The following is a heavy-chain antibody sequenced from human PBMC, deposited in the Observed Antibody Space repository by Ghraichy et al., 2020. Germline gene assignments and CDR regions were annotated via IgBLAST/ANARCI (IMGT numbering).Heavy chain of an antibody. CDR1: GFIFKNYA. Sequence: GGSLRLSCTASGFIFKNYAMRWVRQAPGKGLDWVSAISGGSDNIYYADSVKGRFTISRDNSKNMVFLQMSSLRAEDTAVYYCAKGFTYFDYCGQGGPVTVSS. D-gene: IGHD3-10*01. CDR2: ISGGSDNI. CDR3: AKGFTYFDY. V-gene: IGHV3-23*01. J-gene: IGHJ4*02.